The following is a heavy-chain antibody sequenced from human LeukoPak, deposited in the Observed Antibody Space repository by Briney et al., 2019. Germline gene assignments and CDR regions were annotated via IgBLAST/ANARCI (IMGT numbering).Heavy chain of an antibody. CDR3: ARVPEGGSYYYYMDV. Sequence: GGSLRLSCAASGFTFINAWMSWVRQAPGKGLEWVGRIKSKTNGGTTDYAAPVKGRFTISRDDSKSTLYLQMNSLRAEDTAVYYCARVPEGGSYYYYMDVWGKGTTVTVSS. V-gene: IGHV3-15*01. D-gene: IGHD1-26*01. J-gene: IGHJ6*03. CDR2: IKSKTNGGTT. CDR1: GFTFINAW.